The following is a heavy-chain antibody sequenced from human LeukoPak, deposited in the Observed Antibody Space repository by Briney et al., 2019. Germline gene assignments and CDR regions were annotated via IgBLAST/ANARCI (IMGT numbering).Heavy chain of an antibody. Sequence: ASVKVSCKASGYTFTGYYMHWVRQAPGQGLEWMGWINPNSGGTNYAQKFQGRVTMTRDTSISTAYMELSRLRSDDTAVYYCAGEYCSSTSCSIFGPWGQGTLVTVSS. D-gene: IGHD2-2*01. CDR2: INPNSGGT. V-gene: IGHV1-2*02. CDR1: GYTFTGYY. J-gene: IGHJ5*02. CDR3: AGEYCSSTSCSIFGP.